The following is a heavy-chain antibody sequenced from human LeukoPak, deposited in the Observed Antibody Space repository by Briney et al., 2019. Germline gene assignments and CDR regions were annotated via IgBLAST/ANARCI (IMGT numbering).Heavy chain of an antibody. Sequence: PSETLSLTCTVSGGSISSGSYYWRWIWQPAGKGLEWLGRIYTSGSTNYNPSLKSRVNISVDTSKNQFSLKLSSVTAADTAVYYCARDLGSGYGVGAFDIWGQGTMVTVSS. V-gene: IGHV4-61*02. CDR2: IYTSGST. CDR1: GGSISSGSYY. D-gene: IGHD5-12*01. CDR3: ARDLGSGYGVGAFDI. J-gene: IGHJ3*02.